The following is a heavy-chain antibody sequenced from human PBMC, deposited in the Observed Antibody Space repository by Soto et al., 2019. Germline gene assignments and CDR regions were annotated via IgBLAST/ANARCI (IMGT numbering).Heavy chain of an antibody. CDR2: IYSGGYT. Sequence: EVQLVESGGGLIQPGGSLRLSCAVSGFTVSNNYMSWVRQAPGKGLEGVSVIYSGGYTAYGDSVKGRFTISRDNSKNTRYRQMKGLSPADTALFSRATPPGGGGYWGQGTLVTVSS. V-gene: IGHV3-53*01. D-gene: IGHD3-10*01. CDR3: ATPPGGGGY. CDR1: GFTVSNNY. J-gene: IGHJ4*02.